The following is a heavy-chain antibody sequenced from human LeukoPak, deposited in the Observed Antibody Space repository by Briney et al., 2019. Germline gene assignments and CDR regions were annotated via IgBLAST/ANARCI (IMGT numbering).Heavy chain of an antibody. CDR3: ARDMGYNYGFFDS. CDR2: ISYDGSPK. Sequence: GGSLRLSCAASGFTLSRFAMHWVRQAPGKGLEWVASISYDGSPKYNADSVKGPFTISRDNPKNTLYLQINSLSPDDTAVYYCARDMGYNYGFFDSWGQGTLVTVPS. D-gene: IGHD5-18*01. V-gene: IGHV3-30-3*01. CDR1: GFTLSRFA. J-gene: IGHJ4*02.